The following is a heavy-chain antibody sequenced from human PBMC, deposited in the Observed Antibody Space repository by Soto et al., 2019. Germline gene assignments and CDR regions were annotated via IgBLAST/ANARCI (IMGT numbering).Heavy chain of an antibody. CDR1: GSTLSDYY. V-gene: IGHV3-11*01. J-gene: IGHJ4*02. Sequence: GGSLRLSCAASGSTLSDYYMSWIRQAPGKGLEWVSYISSSGSTIYYADSVKGRFTISRDNAKNSLYLQMNSLRAEDTAVYYCARVQHKWFGESHPAYFDYWGQGTLVTVSS. CDR2: ISSSGSTI. D-gene: IGHD3-10*01. CDR3: ARVQHKWFGESHPAYFDY.